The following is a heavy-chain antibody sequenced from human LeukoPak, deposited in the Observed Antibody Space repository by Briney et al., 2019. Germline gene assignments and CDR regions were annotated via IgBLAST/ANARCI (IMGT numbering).Heavy chain of an antibody. D-gene: IGHD6-13*01. CDR3: ARTRSEAAAGRPNWFDP. Sequence: GESLKISCKGSGYSFTSYWIGWVRQMPGKGLEWMGIIYPGDSDTRYSPSFQGQVTISADKSISTAYLQWSSLKASDTAMYYCARTRSEAAAGRPNWFDPWGQGTLVTVSS. CDR2: IYPGDSDT. CDR1: GYSFTSYW. J-gene: IGHJ5*02. V-gene: IGHV5-51*01.